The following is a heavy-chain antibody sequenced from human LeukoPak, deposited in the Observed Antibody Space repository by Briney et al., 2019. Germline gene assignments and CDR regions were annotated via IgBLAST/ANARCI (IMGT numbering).Heavy chain of an antibody. Sequence: GGSLRLSCAASGFTFSSYEMNWVRQAPGKGLEWVSDISSSGSTIYYADSVKGRFTISRDNAKNSLYLQMNSLRAEDTAVYYCARLGGDGYNSGFDYWGQGTLVAVSS. CDR2: ISSSGSTI. J-gene: IGHJ4*02. D-gene: IGHD5-24*01. V-gene: IGHV3-48*03. CDR3: ARLGGDGYNSGFDY. CDR1: GFTFSSYE.